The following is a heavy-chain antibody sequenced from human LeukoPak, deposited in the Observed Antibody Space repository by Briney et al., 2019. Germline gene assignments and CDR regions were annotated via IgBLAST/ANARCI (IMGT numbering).Heavy chain of an antibody. CDR3: ARGTPTTPFKYYYYYMDV. Sequence: SETLSLTCTVSGGSISSGSYYWGWIRQPAGKGLEWLGRIYTSGSTNYNPSLKSRVTISVDTSKNQFSLKLSSVTAADTAVYYCARGTPTTPFKYYYYYMDVWGKGTTVTVSS. D-gene: IGHD5-12*01. V-gene: IGHV4-61*02. CDR2: IYTSGST. J-gene: IGHJ6*03. CDR1: GGSISSGSYY.